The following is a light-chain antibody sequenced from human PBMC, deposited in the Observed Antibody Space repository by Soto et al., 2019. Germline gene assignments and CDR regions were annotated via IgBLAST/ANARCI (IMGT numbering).Light chain of an antibody. CDR1: QSVGRN. J-gene: IGKJ2*01. CDR2: GTS. CDR3: QQYNRWPYT. Sequence: EIVMTQSPVALSVSPGESAALSCRASQSVGRNFAWYQQRPGQAPRVLIYGTSTSATGVPARFSGNGSGTAFTLTISSLESEDFAVYYGQQYNRWPYTFGQGTRLESK. V-gene: IGKV3-15*01.